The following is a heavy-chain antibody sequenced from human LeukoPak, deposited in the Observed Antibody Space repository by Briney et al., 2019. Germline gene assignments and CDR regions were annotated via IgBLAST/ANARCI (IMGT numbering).Heavy chain of an antibody. CDR3: ASGGEFRGSAFDI. CDR2: INPTSGRT. D-gene: IGHD3-10*01. J-gene: IGHJ3*02. V-gene: IGHV1-46*02. CDR1: TYIFNKYY. Sequence: ASVTVSCKASTYIFNKYYIHWVRQAPGRGLEWMGIINPTSGRTSYAQNFQARVTMTRDMSTNTMYMDLSSLKSEDTAVYYCASGGEFRGSAFDIWGQGTTVIVSS.